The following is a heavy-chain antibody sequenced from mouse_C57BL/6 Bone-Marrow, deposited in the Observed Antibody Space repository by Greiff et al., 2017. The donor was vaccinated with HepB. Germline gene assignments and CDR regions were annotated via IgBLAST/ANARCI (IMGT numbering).Heavy chain of an antibody. Sequence: QVQLQQPGAELVMPGASVKLSCKASGYTFTSYWMHWVKQRPGQGLEWIGEIDPSDSYTNYNQKFKGKSTLTVDESSSTAYMQLSSLTSEDSAVYYCAREDYYAMDYWGQGTSVTVSS. CDR3: AREDYYAMDY. CDR2: IDPSDSYT. CDR1: GYTFTSYW. V-gene: IGHV1-69*01. J-gene: IGHJ4*01.